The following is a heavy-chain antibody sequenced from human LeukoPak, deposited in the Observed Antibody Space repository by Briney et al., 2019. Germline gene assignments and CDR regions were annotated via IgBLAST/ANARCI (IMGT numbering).Heavy chain of an antibody. CDR2: ISGSGGST. CDR3: AKDTDGYNYILDY. J-gene: IGHJ4*02. CDR1: GFTFSSYA. V-gene: IGHV3-23*01. D-gene: IGHD5-24*01. Sequence: GGSLRLSCAASGFTFSSYAMSWVRQAPGKGLEWVSAISGSGGSTYYADSVKGRFTISGDNSKNTLYLQMNSLRAEDTAVYYCAKDTDGYNYILDYWGQGTLVTVSS.